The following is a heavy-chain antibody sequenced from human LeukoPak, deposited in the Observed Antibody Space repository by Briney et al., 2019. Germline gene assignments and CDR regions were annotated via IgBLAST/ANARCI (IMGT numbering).Heavy chain of an antibody. D-gene: IGHD3-10*01. V-gene: IGHV1-2*04. Sequence: ASVKVSCKASGYTFTGYYMHWVRQAPGQGLEWMGWINPNSGGTNYAQKFQGWVTMTRDTSISTAYMELSRLRSDDTAVYYCARGSAYYGSGSPYYFDYWGQGTLVTVSS. J-gene: IGHJ4*02. CDR2: INPNSGGT. CDR3: ARGSAYYGSGSPYYFDY. CDR1: GYTFTGYY.